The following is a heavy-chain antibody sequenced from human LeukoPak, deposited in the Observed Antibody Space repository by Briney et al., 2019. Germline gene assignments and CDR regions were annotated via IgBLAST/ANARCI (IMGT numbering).Heavy chain of an antibody. Sequence: ASVKVSCKASGYTFTSYGISWVRQAPGQGLEWMGWISAYNGNTNYAQKLQGRVTMTTDTSTSTAYMELRSLRSDDTAVYYCAREDVVVVAATQYYYYYGMDVWGQGTTVTVPS. V-gene: IGHV1-18*01. D-gene: IGHD2-15*01. CDR3: AREDVVVVAATQYYYYYGMDV. CDR2: ISAYNGNT. J-gene: IGHJ6*02. CDR1: GYTFTSYG.